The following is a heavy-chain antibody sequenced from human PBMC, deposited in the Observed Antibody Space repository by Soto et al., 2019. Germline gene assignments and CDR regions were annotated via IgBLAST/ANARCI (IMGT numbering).Heavy chain of an antibody. J-gene: IGHJ6*02. Sequence: QVQLVESGGGVVQPGRSLRLSCAASGFTFSSYGMHWVRQAPGKGLEWVAVISYDGSNKYYADSVKGRFTISRDNSKNTLYLQMNSLRAEDTAVYYCAKGGWDHTYYYYGMDVWGQGTTVTVSS. V-gene: IGHV3-30*18. CDR1: GFTFSSYG. CDR3: AKGGWDHTYYYYGMDV. CDR2: ISYDGSNK. D-gene: IGHD1-26*01.